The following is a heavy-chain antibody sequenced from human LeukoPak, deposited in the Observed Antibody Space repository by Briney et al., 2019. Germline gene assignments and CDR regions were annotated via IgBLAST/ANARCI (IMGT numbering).Heavy chain of an antibody. V-gene: IGHV4-30-4*08. J-gene: IGHJ4*02. CDR3: ASRLVVPAGIDY. Sequence: PSETLSLTCTVSGGSISSGDYYWRWIRQPPGKGLEWIGYIYYSGSTYYNPSLKSRVTISVDTSKNQFSLKLSSVTAADTAVYYCASRLVVPAGIDYWGQGTLVTVSS. D-gene: IGHD2-2*01. CDR2: IYYSGST. CDR1: GGSISSGDYY.